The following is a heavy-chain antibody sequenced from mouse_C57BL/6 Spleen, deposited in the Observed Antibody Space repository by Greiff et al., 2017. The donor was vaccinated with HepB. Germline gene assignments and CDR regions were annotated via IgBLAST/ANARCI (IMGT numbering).Heavy chain of an antibody. V-gene: IGHV1-67*01. J-gene: IGHJ1*01. CDR1: GYTFTDYA. D-gene: IGHD1-1*01. CDR2: ISTYYGDA. Sequence: VQLQQSGPELVRPGVSVKISCKGSGYTFTDYAMHWVKQSHAKSLEWIGVISTYYGDASYNQKFKDKATMTVDKSSNTAYVELARLTSADSAVYYCAITTVVATWYVDVWGPGTTVTVSS. CDR3: AITTVVATWYVDV.